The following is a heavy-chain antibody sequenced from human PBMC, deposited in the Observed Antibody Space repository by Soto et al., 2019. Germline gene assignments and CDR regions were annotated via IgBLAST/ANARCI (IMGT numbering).Heavy chain of an antibody. CDR1: GFTFSDYG. CDR2: ITSSRGRT. Sequence: GGSLRLSCVASGFTFSDYGMSWVRQAPGKGLEWISSITSSRGRTYYADSVKGRCTVSRDDSKNMVYLQMSSLRAEDTAIYYCTKNMRAQLWFDYWGQGALVTVSS. CDR3: TKNMRAQLWFDY. J-gene: IGHJ4*02. V-gene: IGHV3-23*01. D-gene: IGHD3-16*01.